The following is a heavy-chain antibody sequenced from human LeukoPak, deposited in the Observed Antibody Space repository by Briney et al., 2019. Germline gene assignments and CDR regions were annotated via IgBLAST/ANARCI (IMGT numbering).Heavy chain of an antibody. D-gene: IGHD1-1*01. V-gene: IGHV4-59*01. CDR1: GGSISNYY. CDR3: ARDNGTTGIDY. CDR2: IYYSGST. Sequence: SETLSLTCTVSGGSISNYYWSWIRQPPGKGLEWIGYIYYSGSTNYNPSLKSRVTISVDTSKNQFSLKLSSVTAADTAVYYCARDNGTTGIDYWGQGTLVTVSS. J-gene: IGHJ4*02.